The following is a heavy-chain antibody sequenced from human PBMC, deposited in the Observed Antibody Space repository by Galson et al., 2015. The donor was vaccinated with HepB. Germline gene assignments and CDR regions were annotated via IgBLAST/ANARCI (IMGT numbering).Heavy chain of an antibody. CDR2: ISSSSSYI. CDR3: ARDPHAQRGYSGYDLTQGGT. D-gene: IGHD5-12*01. CDR1: GFTFSSYS. V-gene: IGHV3-21*01. Sequence: SLRLSCAASGFTFSSYSMNWVRQAPGKGLEWVSSISSSSSYIYYADSVKGRFTISRDNAKNSLYLQMNSLRAEDTAVYYCARDPHAQRGYSGYDLTQGGTWGQGTLVTVSS. J-gene: IGHJ5*02.